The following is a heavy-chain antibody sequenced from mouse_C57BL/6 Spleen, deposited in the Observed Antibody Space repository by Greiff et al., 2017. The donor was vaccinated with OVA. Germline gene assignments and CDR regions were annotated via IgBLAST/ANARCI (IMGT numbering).Heavy chain of an antibody. CDR2: ISDGGSYT. CDR1: GFTFSSYA. J-gene: IGHJ3*01. Sequence: EVKLVESGGGLVKPGGSLKLSCAASGFTFSSYAMSWVRQTPEKRLEWVATISDGGSYTYYPDNVKGRFTISRDNAKNNLYLQMSHLKSEDTAMYYCAREVGTGTPWFAYWGQGTLVTVSA. V-gene: IGHV5-4*01. CDR3: AREVGTGTPWFAY. D-gene: IGHD4-1*01.